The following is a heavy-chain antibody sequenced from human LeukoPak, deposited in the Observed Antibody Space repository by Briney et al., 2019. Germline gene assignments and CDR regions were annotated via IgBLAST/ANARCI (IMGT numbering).Heavy chain of an antibody. J-gene: IGHJ6*02. D-gene: IGHD5-18*01. Sequence: GESLKISCKSYGYSFTNYWIGWVRQLPGKGLEWMGIIYPGDSDTRYSPSFQGQVTISADKSISTAYLQWSSLKASDTAMYYCARQPVYSYGSHYYYGMDVWGQGTTVTVSS. CDR1: GYSFTNYW. CDR2: IYPGDSDT. V-gene: IGHV5-51*01. CDR3: ARQPVYSYGSHYYYGMDV.